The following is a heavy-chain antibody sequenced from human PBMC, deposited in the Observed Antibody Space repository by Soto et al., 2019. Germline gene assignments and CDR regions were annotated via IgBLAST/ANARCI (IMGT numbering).Heavy chain of an antibody. D-gene: IGHD3-16*02. Sequence: QMPLVQSGPEVKKPGTSVKVSCKASGFTFTSSAVQWVRQARGQRLEWIGWIVVGSGNTNYAQKFQERVTITRDMSTSTAYMELSSLRSEDTAVYYCAADLDYDYVWGSYRPIYYYYGMDVWGQGTTVTVSS. CDR3: AADLDYDYVWGSYRPIYYYYGMDV. CDR2: IVVGSGNT. CDR1: GFTFTSSA. J-gene: IGHJ6*02. V-gene: IGHV1-58*01.